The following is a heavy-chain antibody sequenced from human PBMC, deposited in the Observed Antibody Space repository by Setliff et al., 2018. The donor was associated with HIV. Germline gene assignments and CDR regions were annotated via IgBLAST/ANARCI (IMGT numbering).Heavy chain of an antibody. CDR1: GGSISSASYY. V-gene: IGHV4-61*02. J-gene: IGHJ5*02. Sequence: KPSETLSLTCTVSGGSISSASYYWSWIRQPAGKGLEWIGRFYTSGGTKYNPSLKSRITISVDTSKNQFSLKLSSVTAADTAVYYCARDTNLLDYKFWSGYSRGWFDPWGQGTLVTVSS. CDR3: ARDTNLLDYKFWSGYSRGWFDP. CDR2: FYTSGGT. D-gene: IGHD3-3*01.